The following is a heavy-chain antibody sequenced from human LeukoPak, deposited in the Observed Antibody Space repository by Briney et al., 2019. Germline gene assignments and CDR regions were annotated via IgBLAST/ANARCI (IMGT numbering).Heavy chain of an antibody. CDR2: IYSSGST. V-gene: IGHV4-59*08. Sequence: SETLSLTCTVSGGSISSYYWSWIRQPPGKGLEWIGYIYSSGSTYYNPSLKSRVTISVDTSKNRFSLKLSTVTAADTAVYYCARRPTGDPKFDYWGQGTLVTVSS. CDR3: ARRPTGDPKFDY. J-gene: IGHJ4*02. CDR1: GGSISSYY. D-gene: IGHD7-27*01.